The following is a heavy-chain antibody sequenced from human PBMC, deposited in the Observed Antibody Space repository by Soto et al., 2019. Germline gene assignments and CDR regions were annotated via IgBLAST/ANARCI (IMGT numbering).Heavy chain of an antibody. J-gene: IGHJ5*02. CDR3: ARERGIADRLWFDP. CDR2: IIPILGIA. CDR1: GGTFSSYT. D-gene: IGHD6-6*01. V-gene: IGHV1-69*08. Sequence: QVQLVQSGAEVKKPGSSVKVSCKASGGTFSSYTISWVRQAPGQGLEWMGRIIPILGIANYAQKFQGRVTITADKSTSTAYMELSSLRSEDTAVYYCARERGIADRLWFDPWGQGTLVTVSS.